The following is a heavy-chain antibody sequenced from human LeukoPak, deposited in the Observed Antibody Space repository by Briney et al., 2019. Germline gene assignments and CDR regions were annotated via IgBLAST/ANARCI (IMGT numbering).Heavy chain of an antibody. D-gene: IGHD2-2*01. J-gene: IGHJ5*02. CDR2: ISTSRTTI. Sequence: GSLRLSYAASGFPFSSYSMNWVRQAPGKGVEWDSYISTSRTTIYYADSVKGRFTISRDNAKNSVDLQMNSLSAEDTAVYYWARRAGMDVPDNWFVPSGQGNLVTVSS. CDR3: ARRAGMDVPDNWFVP. V-gene: IGHV3-48*01. CDR1: GFPFSSYS.